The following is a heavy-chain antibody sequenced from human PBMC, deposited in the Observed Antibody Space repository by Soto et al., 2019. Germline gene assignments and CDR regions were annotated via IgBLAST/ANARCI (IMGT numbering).Heavy chain of an antibody. J-gene: IGHJ6*02. Sequence: EVQLLESGGGLVQPGGSLRLSCAASGFTFSSYAMSWVRQAPGKGLEWVSAISGSGGSTYYADSVKGRFTISRDNSKNTLYLQMNSLRAEDTAVYYCAKDQEWCMLSKCYYGMDVWGQGTTVTVSS. D-gene: IGHD2-8*01. CDR2: ISGSGGST. CDR3: AKDQEWCMLSKCYYGMDV. CDR1: GFTFSSYA. V-gene: IGHV3-23*01.